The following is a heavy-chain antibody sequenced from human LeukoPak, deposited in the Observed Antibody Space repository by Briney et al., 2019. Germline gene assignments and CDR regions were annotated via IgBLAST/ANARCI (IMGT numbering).Heavy chain of an antibody. D-gene: IGHD3-16*01. CDR1: GFTFSSYG. J-gene: IGHJ5*02. CDR2: IWYDGSNK. V-gene: IGHV3-33*01. Sequence: PGRSLRLSCAASGFTFSSYGMHWVRQAPGKGLEWVAVIWYDGSNKYYADSVKGRFTISRDNSKNTLYLQMNSLRAEGTAVYYCATPYGFYNWFDPCGEGTLVTVSS. CDR3: ATPYGFYNWFDP.